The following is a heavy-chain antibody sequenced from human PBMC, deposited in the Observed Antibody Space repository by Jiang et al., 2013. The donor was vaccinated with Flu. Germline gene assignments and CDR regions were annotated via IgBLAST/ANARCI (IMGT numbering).Heavy chain of an antibody. J-gene: IGHJ4*02. CDR2: INHSGST. D-gene: IGHD6-13*01. Sequence: PSETLSLTCAVYGGVLQWLLLELDPPAPRKGLEWIGEINHSGSTNYNPSLKSRVTISVDTSKNQFSLKLSSVTAADTAVYYCARTSDPGYSSIIYYFDYWGQGTLVTVSS. CDR1: GGVLQWLL. V-gene: IGHV4-34*01. CDR3: ARTSDPGYSSIIYYFDY.